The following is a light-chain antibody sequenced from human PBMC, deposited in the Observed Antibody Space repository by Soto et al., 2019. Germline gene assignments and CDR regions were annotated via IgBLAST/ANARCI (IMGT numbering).Light chain of an antibody. Sequence: EIVLTQSPATLSLSPGERATLSCRASQSVSSYLAWYQQKPGQAPRLLIYDASNRATGIPARFSGSRSGTAFTPTISSLEPEDFAVYYYQQRNNWPPWTFGQGTKVEIK. CDR3: QQRNNWPPWT. CDR1: QSVSSY. CDR2: DAS. V-gene: IGKV3-11*01. J-gene: IGKJ1*01.